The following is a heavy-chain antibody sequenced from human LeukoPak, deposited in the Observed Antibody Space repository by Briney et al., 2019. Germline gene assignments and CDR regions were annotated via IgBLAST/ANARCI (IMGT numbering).Heavy chain of an antibody. CDR2: ISGSCGST. CDR3: AKDLTIQLWSYYFDY. J-gene: IGHJ4*02. D-gene: IGHD5-18*01. CDR1: GLTFSSYA. V-gene: IGHV3-23*01. Sequence: PGGSLRLPCAASGLTFSSYAMSWLRQAPGKGLEWVSAISGSCGSTYYADSVKGRFTISRDNSKNTLYLQMNSLRAEDTAVYYCAKDLTIQLWSYYFDYWGQGPLVTVSS.